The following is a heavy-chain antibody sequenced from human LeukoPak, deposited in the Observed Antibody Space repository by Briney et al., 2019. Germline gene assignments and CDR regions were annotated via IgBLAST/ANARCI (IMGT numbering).Heavy chain of an antibody. J-gene: IGHJ4*02. CDR3: AKIAYYYDSSGYYDY. CDR2: ISSRSSSI. Sequence: GGSLRLSCAASGFTFSTHDLNWVRQAPGKGLEWVSFISSRSSSIYYADSVKGRFTISRDNSKNTLCLQMNSLRAEDTAVYYCAKIAYYYDSSGYYDYWGQGTLVTVSS. V-gene: IGHV3-48*01. CDR1: GFTFSTHD. D-gene: IGHD3-22*01.